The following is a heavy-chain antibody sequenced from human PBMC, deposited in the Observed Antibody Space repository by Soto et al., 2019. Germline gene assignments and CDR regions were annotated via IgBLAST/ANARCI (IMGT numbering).Heavy chain of an antibody. D-gene: IGHD2-2*01. CDR3: ARGDCSGTSCYAFDY. J-gene: IGHJ4*02. V-gene: IGHV3-33*01. CDR2: IWYDGSNR. Sequence: GGSLRLSCAASGFSFSGYGMHWVRQAPGKGLEWVAVIWYDGSNRYYADSVKGRFTISRDNSQNTLYLQMNSLRAEDTAVYYCARGDCSGTSCYAFDYWGQGTLVTVSS. CDR1: GFSFSGYG.